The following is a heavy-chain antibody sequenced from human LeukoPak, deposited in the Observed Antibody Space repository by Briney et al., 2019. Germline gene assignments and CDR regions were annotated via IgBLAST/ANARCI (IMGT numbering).Heavy chain of an antibody. V-gene: IGHV1-8*02. D-gene: IGHD1-26*01. CDR2: MNPNSGKT. Sequence: ASVKVSCKASGYTFTSYDINWVRQAPGQGLEWMGWMNPNSGKTGYAQKFQGRVTMTTNNARSTAYTEMSSLGSEDPAVYYCARASSARSWFDTWGQGTLVTVSS. J-gene: IGHJ5*02. CDR3: ARASSARSWFDT. CDR1: GYTFTSYD.